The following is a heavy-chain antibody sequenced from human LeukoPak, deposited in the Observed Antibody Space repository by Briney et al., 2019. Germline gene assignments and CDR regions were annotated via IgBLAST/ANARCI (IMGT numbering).Heavy chain of an antibody. V-gene: IGHV4-59*12. CDR3: AREDSSGWPHRTTRMDV. CDR2: IYYSGST. Sequence: PSETLSLTCTVSGGSISSYYWSWIRQPPGKVLEWIGYIYYSGSTNYNPSLKSRVTISVDTSKNQFSLKLSSVTAADTAVYYCAREDSSGWPHRTTRMDVWGQGTTVTVSS. CDR1: GGSISSYY. J-gene: IGHJ6*02. D-gene: IGHD6-19*01.